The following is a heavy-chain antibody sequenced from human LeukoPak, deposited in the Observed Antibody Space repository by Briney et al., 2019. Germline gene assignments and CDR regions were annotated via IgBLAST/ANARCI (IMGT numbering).Heavy chain of an antibody. D-gene: IGHD3-10*01. V-gene: IGHV4-34*01. CDR2: INHSGST. Sequence: SETLSLTCAVYGGSFSGYYWSWIRQPPGKGLEWIGEINHSGSTNYNPSLKSRVTISVDTSKNQFSLKLSSVTAADTAVYYCARGLTRWLGEFYYWGQGTLVTVSS. J-gene: IGHJ4*02. CDR1: GGSFSGYY. CDR3: ARGLTRWLGEFYY.